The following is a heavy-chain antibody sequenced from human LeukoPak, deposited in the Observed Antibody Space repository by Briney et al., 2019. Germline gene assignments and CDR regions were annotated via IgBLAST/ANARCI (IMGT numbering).Heavy chain of an antibody. J-gene: IGHJ4*02. CDR3: ARDSARAIEAAGSPDY. V-gene: IGHV1-2*02. CDR2: INPNRDST. D-gene: IGHD6-13*01. CDR1: GYTFTGYY. Sequence: ASVKVSCKASGYTFTGYYIHWVRQAPGQGLEWMGWINPNRDSTNYAQKFLGRVTMTRDTSIDTAYMELSRLRSDDTAVYYCARDSARAIEAAGSPDYWGQGTLVTVSS.